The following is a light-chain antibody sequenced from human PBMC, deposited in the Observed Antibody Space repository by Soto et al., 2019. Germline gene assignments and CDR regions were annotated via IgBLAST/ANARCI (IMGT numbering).Light chain of an antibody. CDR2: AAS. V-gene: IGKV1D-12*01. J-gene: IGKJ3*01. Sequence: DIQMTQSPSSVSASVGDRVTITCRASQGISTWLVWYQQKPGKAPKLLIYAASSLQSAVPSRFSGSGSGTDFTLNISSLQPEDFATYYCQQAYTFPFTFGPGTKVDIK. CDR1: QGISTW. CDR3: QQAYTFPFT.